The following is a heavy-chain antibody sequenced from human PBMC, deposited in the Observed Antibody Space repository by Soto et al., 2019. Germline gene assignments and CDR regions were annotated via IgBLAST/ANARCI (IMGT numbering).Heavy chain of an antibody. CDR3: AREWFGEFGYFDY. V-gene: IGHV3-11*06. J-gene: IGHJ4*02. CDR2: ISSSSSYT. CDR1: GFTFSDYY. Sequence: NPGGSLRLSCAASGFTFSDYYMSWIRQAPGKGLEWVSYISSSSSYTNYADSVKGRFTISRDNAKNSLYLQMNSLRAEDTAVYYCAREWFGEFGYFDYWGQGTLVAVSS. D-gene: IGHD3-10*01.